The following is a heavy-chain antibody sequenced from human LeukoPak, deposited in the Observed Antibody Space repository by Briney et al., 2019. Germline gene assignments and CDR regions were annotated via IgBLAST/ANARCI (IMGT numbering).Heavy chain of an antibody. CDR3: ARGWQWLDSDAFDI. Sequence: SETLSLTCTVSGGSISSYYWSWIRQPPGKGLEWIGYIYYSGSTNYNPSLKSRVTISVDTSKNQFSLKLSSVTAADTAVYYCARGWQWLDSDAFDIWGQGTMVTVSS. CDR2: IYYSGST. CDR1: GGSISSYY. D-gene: IGHD6-19*01. J-gene: IGHJ3*02. V-gene: IGHV4-59*08.